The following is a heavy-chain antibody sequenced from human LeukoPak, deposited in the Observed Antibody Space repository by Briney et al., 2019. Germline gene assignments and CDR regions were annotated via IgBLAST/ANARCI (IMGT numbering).Heavy chain of an antibody. CDR1: GFTFSSYS. Sequence: GGSLRLSCAASGFTFSSYSMNGVRQAPGKGLEWVSSISSSSSYIYYADSVKGRFTISRDNAKNSLYLQMNSLRAEDTAVYYCARDRELNYGDYGAFDIWGQGTMVTVSS. CDR3: ARDRELNYGDYGAFDI. CDR2: ISSSSSYI. J-gene: IGHJ3*02. V-gene: IGHV3-21*01. D-gene: IGHD4-17*01.